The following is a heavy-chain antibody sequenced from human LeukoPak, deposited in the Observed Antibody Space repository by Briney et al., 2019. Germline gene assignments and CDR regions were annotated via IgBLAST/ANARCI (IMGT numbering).Heavy chain of an antibody. Sequence: PSETLSLTCSVSGGSISGHYWTWIRQPPGKGLEWIGYIYYTGSTNYNPSLRRRVTISLDTSKNQFSLNLSSVTAADTAVYYCARFSRDAVSTPYYLNYWGQGTLVTVSS. J-gene: IGHJ4*02. CDR1: GGSISGHY. D-gene: IGHD5/OR15-5a*01. V-gene: IGHV4-59*11. CDR2: IYYTGST. CDR3: ARFSRDAVSTPYYLNY.